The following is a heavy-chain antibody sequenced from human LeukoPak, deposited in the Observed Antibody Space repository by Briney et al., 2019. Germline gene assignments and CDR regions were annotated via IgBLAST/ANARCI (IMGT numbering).Heavy chain of an antibody. Sequence: AGGSLRLSCAASGFTISNAWMNWVRQAPGKGLEWVGRIKSKTDGGTTDYAAPVKGRFTISRDDSKNTLYLQMNSLKTEDTAVYYCTTGRSTMVRGVIIRGDYYYYGMDVWGQGTTVTVSS. CDR3: TTGRSTMVRGVIIRGDYYYYGMDV. J-gene: IGHJ6*02. D-gene: IGHD3-10*01. V-gene: IGHV3-15*07. CDR1: GFTISNAW. CDR2: IKSKTDGGTT.